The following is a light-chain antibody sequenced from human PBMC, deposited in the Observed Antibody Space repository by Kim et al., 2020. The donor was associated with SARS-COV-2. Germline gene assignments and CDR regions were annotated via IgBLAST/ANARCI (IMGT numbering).Light chain of an antibody. Sequence: EIVLTQSPGTLSLSPGERATLSCRASQSVSSNYFAWYHQKPGQAPRLLIYGISSRATGIPDRFSGSGSGTDFTLTISRLEPEDFAVYFCQQYGSSPLTFGGGTKVDIK. J-gene: IGKJ4*01. V-gene: IGKV3-20*01. CDR2: GIS. CDR1: QSVSSNY. CDR3: QQYGSSPLT.